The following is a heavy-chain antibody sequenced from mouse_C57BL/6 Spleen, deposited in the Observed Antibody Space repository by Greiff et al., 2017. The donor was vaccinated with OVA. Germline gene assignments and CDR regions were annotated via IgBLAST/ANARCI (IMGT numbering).Heavy chain of an antibody. CDR1: GYTFTSYW. J-gene: IGHJ4*01. CDR3: ASGPPYYAMDY. Sequence: QVQLQQPGAELVRPGTSVKLSCKASGYTFTSYWMHWVKQRPGQGLEWIGVIDPSDSYTNYNQKFKGKATLTVDTSSSTAYMQLSSLTSEDSAVYYCASGPPYYAMDYWGQGTSVTVPS. V-gene: IGHV1-59*01. CDR2: IDPSDSYT.